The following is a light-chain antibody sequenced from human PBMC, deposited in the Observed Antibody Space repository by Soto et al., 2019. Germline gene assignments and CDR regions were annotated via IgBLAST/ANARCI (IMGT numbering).Light chain of an antibody. J-gene: IGLJ1*01. CDR1: SSDVGGYNY. Sequence: QSALNQPASLSGSPGQSITISCTGTSSDVGGYNYVSWYQQHPGKAPKLMIYDVSNRPSGVSNRFSGSESGNTASLTISGLQAEDEADYYCCSYTSSSTFVFGRGTKVTV. CDR3: CSYTSSSTFV. V-gene: IGLV2-14*01. CDR2: DVS.